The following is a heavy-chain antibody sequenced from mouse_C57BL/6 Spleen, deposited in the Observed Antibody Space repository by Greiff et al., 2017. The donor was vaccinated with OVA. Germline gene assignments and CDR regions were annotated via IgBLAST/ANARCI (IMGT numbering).Heavy chain of an antibody. CDR3: ARESDSYYAMDY. Sequence: VQLQQSGAELARPGASVKMSCKASGYTFTSYTMHWVKQRPGQGLEWIGYITPSSGYTKYNQKFKDKATLTADNSSSTAYMQLSSLTSEDAVVYYCARESDSYYAMDYWGQGTSVTVSS. CDR2: ITPSSGYT. CDR1: GYTFTSYT. J-gene: IGHJ4*01. V-gene: IGHV1-4*01.